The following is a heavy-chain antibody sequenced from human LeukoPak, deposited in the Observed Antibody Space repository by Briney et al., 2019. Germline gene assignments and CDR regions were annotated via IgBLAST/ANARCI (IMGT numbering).Heavy chain of an antibody. CDR3: AKDLSYCSSTSCRRSPDY. D-gene: IGHD2-2*01. CDR2: IRYDGSNK. Sequence: PGGSLRLSCAASGFTFSSYGMHWVRQAPGKGLEWVAFIRYDGSNKYYADSVKGRFTISRDNSKNTLYLQMNSLRAEDTAVYYCAKDLSYCSSTSCRRSPDYWGQGTLVTVSS. J-gene: IGHJ4*02. CDR1: GFTFSSYG. V-gene: IGHV3-30*02.